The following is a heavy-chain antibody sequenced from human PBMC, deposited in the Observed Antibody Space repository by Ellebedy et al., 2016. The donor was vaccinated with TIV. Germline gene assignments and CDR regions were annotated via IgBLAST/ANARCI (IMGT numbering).Heavy chain of an antibody. CDR3: AEGWEGFDY. J-gene: IGHJ4*02. CDR2: INSAGSST. V-gene: IGHV3-74*01. CDR1: GFTFSSYG. D-gene: IGHD1-26*01. Sequence: GESLKISCAASGFTFSSYGMHWVRQAPGKGLVWVSRINSAGSSTSYADSVKGRFTCYRDNAKNTLYLQMNSLRAEDTAVYYCAEGWEGFDYWGQGTLVTVSS.